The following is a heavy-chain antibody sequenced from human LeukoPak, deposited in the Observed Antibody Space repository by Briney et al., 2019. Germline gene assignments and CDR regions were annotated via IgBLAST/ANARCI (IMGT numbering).Heavy chain of an antibody. Sequence: PSETLSLTYTVSGGSISSYYWSWIRQPPGKGLEWIGYIYYSGSTNYNPSLKSRVTISVDTSKNQFSLKLSSVTAADTAVYYCARLRYYGSGSYYNYLDYWGQGTLVTVSS. CDR3: ARLRYYGSGSYYNYLDY. V-gene: IGHV4-59*08. CDR2: IYYSGST. D-gene: IGHD3-10*01. J-gene: IGHJ4*02. CDR1: GGSISSYY.